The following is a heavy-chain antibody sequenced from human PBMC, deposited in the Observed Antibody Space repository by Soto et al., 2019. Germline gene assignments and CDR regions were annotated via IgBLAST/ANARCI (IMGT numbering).Heavy chain of an antibody. Sequence: ASVKVSCKASGYSLTDYHIHWVRQAPGQGPEWLGRINPKSSGTSTAQKFQGWVTMTTDTSISTASMELTRLTSDDTAIYYCARELIAAAGPYYYYGMDVWGQGTTVTVSS. D-gene: IGHD6-13*01. CDR1: GYSLTDYH. J-gene: IGHJ6*02. V-gene: IGHV1-2*04. CDR2: INPKSSGT. CDR3: ARELIAAAGPYYYYGMDV.